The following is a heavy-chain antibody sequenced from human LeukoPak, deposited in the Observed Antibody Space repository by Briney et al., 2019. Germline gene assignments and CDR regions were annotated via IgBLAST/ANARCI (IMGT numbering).Heavy chain of an antibody. Sequence: GGSLRLSCAASGFTFTTYSLTWVRQAPGKGLEWVSAISNSGGSTHYADSVKGRFTISRDNSKSTLYLQMSSLRAEDTAVYYCAKIGFPTTVLTPGTVWWGQGTLVTVSS. CDR1: GFTFTTYS. CDR3: AKIGFPTTVLTPGTVW. V-gene: IGHV3-23*01. CDR2: ISNSGGST. D-gene: IGHD4-23*01. J-gene: IGHJ4*02.